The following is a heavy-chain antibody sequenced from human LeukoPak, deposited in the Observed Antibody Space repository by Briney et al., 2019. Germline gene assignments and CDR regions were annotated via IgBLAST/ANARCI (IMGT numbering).Heavy chain of an antibody. J-gene: IGHJ4*02. CDR1: GFTFSNYA. Sequence: GGSLRLSCAASGFTFSNYAMSWVRQAPGKGLEWVSAITGGGSGIYYADSMKSRFTISRDNSKNTLYLQVNSLRAEDTAVYYCAKWGDYDVLTGYYVSDYWGQGTLVTVSS. CDR2: ITGGGSGI. CDR3: AKWGDYDVLTGYYVSDY. D-gene: IGHD3-9*01. V-gene: IGHV3-23*01.